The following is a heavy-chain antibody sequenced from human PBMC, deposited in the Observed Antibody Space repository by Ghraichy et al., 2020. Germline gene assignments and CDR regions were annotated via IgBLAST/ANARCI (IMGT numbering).Heavy chain of an antibody. V-gene: IGHV3-23*01. CDR2: ISGTGDRT. D-gene: IGHD6-13*01. CDR3: ARLPLPRRAAVGDWYFDL. J-gene: IGHJ2*01. Sequence: GGSLRLSCIASGFTLSSYAMGWVRHAPGKGLEWVSGISGTGDRTYYADSVEGRFTISRDNSKNTLYLQMNSLRAEDTAVYYCARLPLPRRAAVGDWYFDLWGRGTLVTVSS. CDR1: GFTLSSYA.